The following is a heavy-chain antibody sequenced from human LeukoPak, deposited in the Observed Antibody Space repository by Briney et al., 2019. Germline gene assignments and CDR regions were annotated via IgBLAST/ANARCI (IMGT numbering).Heavy chain of an antibody. D-gene: IGHD5-18*01. CDR2: IYYSGST. CDR3: ARSQYSYGFPGAFDI. Sequence: SETLSLTCNVSGGSISSSSYYWGWIRQPPGKGLEWIGSIYYSGSTYYNPSLKSRVTISVDTSKNQFSLKLSSVTAADTAVYYCARSQYSYGFPGAFDIWGQGTMVTVSS. J-gene: IGHJ3*02. CDR1: GGSISSSSYY. V-gene: IGHV4-39*07.